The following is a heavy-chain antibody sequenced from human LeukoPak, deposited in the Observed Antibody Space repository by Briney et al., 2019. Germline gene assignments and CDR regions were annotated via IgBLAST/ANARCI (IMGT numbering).Heavy chain of an antibody. CDR2: ISGDNGNT. Sequence: ASVKVSCKASGYTFTNYGTSWVRQAPGQRLEWMGWISGDNGNTNYERKVQGRVTMTTDTSTSTAYMELRSLRSDDTAIYYCARHLRVGATVLSSFNFCGQGTLVTVSS. V-gene: IGHV1-18*01. CDR3: ARHLRVGATVLSSFNF. CDR1: GYTFTNYG. J-gene: IGHJ4*02. D-gene: IGHD1-26*01.